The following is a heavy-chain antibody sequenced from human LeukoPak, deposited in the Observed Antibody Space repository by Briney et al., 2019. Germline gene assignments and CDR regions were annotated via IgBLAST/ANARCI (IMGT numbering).Heavy chain of an antibody. V-gene: IGHV3-48*02. CDR2: ISSSSSTI. J-gene: IGHJ4*02. CDR3: ARARASGRSGFDY. D-gene: IGHD2-15*01. CDR1: GLTVSSYS. Sequence: GGSLRLSCAASGLTVSSYSMNWVRQAPGKGLEWVSYISSSSSTIYYADSVKGRYTISRDNAKNSLYLQMNSLRDEDTAVYYCARARASGRSGFDYWGQGALVTVSS.